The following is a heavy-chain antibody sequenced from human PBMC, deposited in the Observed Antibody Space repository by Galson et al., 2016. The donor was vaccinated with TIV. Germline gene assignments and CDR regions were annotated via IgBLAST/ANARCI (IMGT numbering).Heavy chain of an antibody. D-gene: IGHD6-19*01. J-gene: IGHJ4*02. CDR3: AREGKSRGSYVAY. V-gene: IGHV4-59*01. Sequence: LSLTCSVSGGSISGFHWSWIRQPPGKGLECIGYIYYPGTTKYNPSLNSRVTISVDTSKNQISLNLRSVTAADTAVYYCAREGKSRGSYVAYWGQGTLVTVSS. CDR2: IYYPGTT. CDR1: GGSISGFH.